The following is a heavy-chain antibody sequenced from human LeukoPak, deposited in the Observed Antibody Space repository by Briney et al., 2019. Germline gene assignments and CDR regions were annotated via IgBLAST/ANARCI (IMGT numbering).Heavy chain of an antibody. D-gene: IGHD5-18*01. CDR3: ATENDIQLWRNQPPRGFDY. J-gene: IGHJ4*02. V-gene: IGHV1-2*02. Sequence: ASVKVSCKASGYTFTGYYMHWVRQAPGQGLEWMGWINPNSGGTNYAQKFQGRVTMTRDTSISTAYMELSRLRSDDTAVYYCATENDIQLWRNQPPRGFDYWGQGTLVTVSS. CDR1: GYTFTGYY. CDR2: INPNSGGT.